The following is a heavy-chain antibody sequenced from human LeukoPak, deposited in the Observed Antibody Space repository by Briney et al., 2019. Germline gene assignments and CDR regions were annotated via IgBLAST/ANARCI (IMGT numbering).Heavy chain of an antibody. CDR3: ARNPNSGGFDY. J-gene: IGHJ4*02. CDR2: ISGSGSTT. D-gene: IGHD5-12*01. V-gene: IGHV3-23*01. CDR1: GFAFSNYA. Sequence: GGSLRLSCTASGFAFSNYAMSWVRQAPGKGLEWVSGISGSGSTTYYTDSVKGRFTISRDNSKNTLYLQMNSLRAEDTAVYYCARNPNSGGFDYWGQGTLVTVSS.